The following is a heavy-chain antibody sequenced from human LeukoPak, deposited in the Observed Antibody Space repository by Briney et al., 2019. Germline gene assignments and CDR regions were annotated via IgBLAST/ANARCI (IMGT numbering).Heavy chain of an antibody. CDR3: ARGGYDLDP. V-gene: IGHV4-34*01. D-gene: IGHD2-2*01. CDR1: GGSFSGHY. CDR2: INHSGST. Sequence: SETLSLTCAVYGGSFSGHYWSWIRQPPGKGLEWIGEINHSGSTNYNPSLKSRVTISVDTSKNQFSLKLSSVTAADTAVYYCARGGYDLDPWGQGTLVTVSS. J-gene: IGHJ5*02.